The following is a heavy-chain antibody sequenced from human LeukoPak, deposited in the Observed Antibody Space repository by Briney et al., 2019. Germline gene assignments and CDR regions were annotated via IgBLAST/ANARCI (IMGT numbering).Heavy chain of an antibody. CDR3: AKLGGHPLHNYYVGV. J-gene: IGHJ6*03. V-gene: IGHV3-23*01. Sequence: GGSLRLSCAASGFTFSSYAMSWVRHAPGKWLEWVSGILDSGYSTYYANSVKGRFTISRDNSNNTLYLQMNSLRAEDTAVYYCAKLGGHPLHNYYVGVWGKGTTVAVSS. D-gene: IGHD3-16*01. CDR1: GFTFSSYA. CDR2: ILDSGYST.